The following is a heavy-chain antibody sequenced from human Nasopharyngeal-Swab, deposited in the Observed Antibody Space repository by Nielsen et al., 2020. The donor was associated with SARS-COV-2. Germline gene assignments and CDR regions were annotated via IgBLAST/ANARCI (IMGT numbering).Heavy chain of an antibody. V-gene: IGHV4-61*02. Sequence: GKGLEWIGRMYTSGETYYNPPLKSRVTISEDTSKNQFSLKMRSVTAADTATYYCARDGVLSPIDYWGQGTLVTVSS. CDR2: MYTSGET. CDR3: ARDGVLSPIDY. D-gene: IGHD3-3*01. J-gene: IGHJ4*02.